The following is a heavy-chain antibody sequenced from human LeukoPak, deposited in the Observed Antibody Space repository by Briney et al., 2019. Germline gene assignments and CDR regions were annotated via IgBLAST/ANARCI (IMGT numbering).Heavy chain of an antibody. J-gene: IGHJ4*02. V-gene: IGHV3-66*01. CDR1: GFTVSSTY. Sequence: GGSLRLSCAASGFTVSSTYMGWVRQAPGKGLEWVSVIYSGGDTYYADPVKGRFTISRDNSKNMIYLELSRLKAEDTAVYYCAKERSLEIAVAGAIFDYWGQGTLVTVSS. CDR3: AKERSLEIAVAGAIFDY. D-gene: IGHD6-19*01. CDR2: IYSGGDT.